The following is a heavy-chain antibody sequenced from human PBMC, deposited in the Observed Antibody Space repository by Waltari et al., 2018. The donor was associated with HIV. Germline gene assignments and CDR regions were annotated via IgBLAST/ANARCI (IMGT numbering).Heavy chain of an antibody. J-gene: IGHJ4*02. V-gene: IGHV3-23*01. CDR2: ISGIGADS. CDR3: AKAFSDNTAYYYDF. D-gene: IGHD3-22*01. Sequence: EVQLLESGGGLVQPGGYRRLSLAAYGLACVSLARTWVRQSPGRGLEWYSAISGIGADSFYADSVKGRFSISRDNSKNTVYLQMNNLRAADTAIYYCAKAFSDNTAYYYDFWGRGTRVTVAS. CDR1: GLACVSLA.